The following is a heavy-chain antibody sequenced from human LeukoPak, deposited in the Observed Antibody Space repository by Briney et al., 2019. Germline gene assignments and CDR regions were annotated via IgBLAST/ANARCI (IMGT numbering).Heavy chain of an antibody. J-gene: IGHJ4*02. D-gene: IGHD3-9*01. CDR3: ARDPEPLTGSPILDY. CDR2: ISGSGGNT. Sequence: PGGSLRLSCAASGFTFSSYAMSWVRQAPGKGLEWVSAISGSGGNTYYADSVKGRFTISRDNSKNTLYLQMNSLRAEDTAVYYCARDPEPLTGSPILDYWGQGTLVTVSS. CDR1: GFTFSSYA. V-gene: IGHV3-23*01.